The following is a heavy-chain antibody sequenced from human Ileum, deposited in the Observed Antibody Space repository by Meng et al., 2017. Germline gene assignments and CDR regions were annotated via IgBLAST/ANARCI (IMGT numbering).Heavy chain of an antibody. CDR3: VRDDSTGYYYFDY. CDR1: GFTFSLYW. J-gene: IGHJ4*02. Sequence: GGSLRLSCAASGFTFSLYWMSWVRQAPGKGLERVANINHDESEKYYLDSVKGRFTISRENAKNSVYLQMNSLRDEDTAVYYCVRDDSTGYYYFDYWGRGTLVTVSS. V-gene: IGHV3-7*01. D-gene: IGHD3-22*01. CDR2: INHDESEK.